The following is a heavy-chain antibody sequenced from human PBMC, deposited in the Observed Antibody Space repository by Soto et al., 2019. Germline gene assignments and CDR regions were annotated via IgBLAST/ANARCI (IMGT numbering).Heavy chain of an antibody. Sequence: GGSPRLSCAASGFTFSSYSMMWVRQAPGKGLEWVSSITSSSSYIYYADSIKGRFTISRDNAENSLYLQMDSLRAEDTAVYYCARLWDSSGYYSYDGFDIWGQGTMVTVSS. J-gene: IGHJ3*02. CDR2: ITSSSSYI. CDR3: ARLWDSSGYYSYDGFDI. D-gene: IGHD3-22*01. CDR1: GFTFSSYS. V-gene: IGHV3-21*06.